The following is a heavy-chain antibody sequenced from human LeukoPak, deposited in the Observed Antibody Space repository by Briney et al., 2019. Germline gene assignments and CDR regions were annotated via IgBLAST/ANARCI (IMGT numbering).Heavy chain of an antibody. V-gene: IGHV3-74*01. D-gene: IGHD3-22*01. J-gene: IGHJ4*02. CDR1: GFTFSSYW. CDR3: ARGDYYDSSGYYYVGRY. CDR2: INSDGSST. Sequence: GGSLRLSCAASGFTFSSYWMHWVRQAPGKGLVWVSRINSDGSSTSYADSVKGRFTISRDNAKNTLYLQMNSLRAEDTAVYYCARGDYYDSSGYYYVGRYWGQGTLVTVSS.